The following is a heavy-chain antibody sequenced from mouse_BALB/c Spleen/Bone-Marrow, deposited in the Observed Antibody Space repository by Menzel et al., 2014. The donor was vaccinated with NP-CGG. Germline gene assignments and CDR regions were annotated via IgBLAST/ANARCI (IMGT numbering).Heavy chain of an antibody. CDR2: IWGGGST. Sequence: VQGVESGPGLVSPSQSLSITCTVSGFSLSRYSVHWVRQPPGKGLEWLGMIWGGGSTDYNSALKSRLSISKDNSKSQVFLKMNSLQTDDTAMYYCARVVATDWYFDVWGAGTTVTVSS. D-gene: IGHD1-1*01. V-gene: IGHV2-6-4*01. CDR1: GFSLSRYS. CDR3: ARVVATDWYFDV. J-gene: IGHJ1*01.